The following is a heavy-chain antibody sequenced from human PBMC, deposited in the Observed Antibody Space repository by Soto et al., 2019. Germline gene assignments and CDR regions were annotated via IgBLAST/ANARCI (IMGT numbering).Heavy chain of an antibody. CDR2: IIPIFGTA. J-gene: IGHJ5*02. V-gene: IGHV1-69*01. D-gene: IGHD3-3*01. Sequence: QVQLVQSGAEVKKPGSLVKVSCKASGGTFSSYAISWVRQAPGQGLEWMGGIIPIFGTANYAQKFQGRVTITADESTSTAYMELSSLRSEDTAVYYCARRLRFLEWFRDWFDPWGQGTLVTVSS. CDR1: GGTFSSYA. CDR3: ARRLRFLEWFRDWFDP.